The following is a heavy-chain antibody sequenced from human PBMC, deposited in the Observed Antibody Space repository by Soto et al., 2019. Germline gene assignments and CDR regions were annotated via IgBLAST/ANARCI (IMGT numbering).Heavy chain of an antibody. CDR2: IGTAGDT. Sequence: GGSLRLSCAASGFTFSSYDMHWVRQATGKGLEWVSAIGTAGDTYYPGSVKGRFTISRENAKNSLYLQMNSLRAGDTAVYYCARGVVAAVPISEVLGPIFDPWGQGTLVTVSS. V-gene: IGHV3-13*01. D-gene: IGHD2-15*01. CDR1: GFTFSSYD. J-gene: IGHJ5*02. CDR3: ARGVVAAVPISEVLGPIFDP.